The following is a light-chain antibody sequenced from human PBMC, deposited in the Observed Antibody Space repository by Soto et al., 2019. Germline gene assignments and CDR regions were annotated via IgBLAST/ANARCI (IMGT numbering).Light chain of an antibody. CDR3: SSYTTSTSFIL. J-gene: IGLJ2*01. CDR1: NSNIGDNS. V-gene: IGLV1-44*01. Sequence: QSVLTQPPSASGTPGQVFTISCSGSNSNIGDNSVNWYQQLPGTAPKLLIYSDNRRPSGVPDRFSGSKSGTSASLAISGLQAEDEAYYYCSSYTTSTSFILFGGGTKLTVL. CDR2: SDN.